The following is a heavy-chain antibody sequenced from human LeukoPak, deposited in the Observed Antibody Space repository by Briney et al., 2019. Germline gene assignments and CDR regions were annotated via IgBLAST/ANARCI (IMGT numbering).Heavy chain of an antibody. CDR3: ARDSAVGLVVGAHYGMDV. J-gene: IGHJ6*02. V-gene: IGHV3-53*01. CDR1: GFTVSANY. Sequence: PGGSLRLSCAASGFTVSANYMNWVRQAPGKGLEWVSVIDSGSNTYYADSVKGRFTISRDNSKNTLYLQMNSLRAEDTAVYYCARDSAVGLVVGAHYGMDVWGQGTTVTVSS. D-gene: IGHD3-22*01. CDR2: IDSGSNT.